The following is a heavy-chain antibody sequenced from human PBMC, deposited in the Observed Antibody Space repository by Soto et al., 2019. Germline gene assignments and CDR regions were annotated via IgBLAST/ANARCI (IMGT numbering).Heavy chain of an antibody. D-gene: IGHD2-2*01. Sequence: KVSCKASGYTFTSYGISWVRQMPGKGLEWMGIIYPGDSDTRYSPSFQGQVTISADKSISTAYLQWSSLKASDTAMYYCARSDIVVVPAAMTYYYYMDVWGKGTTVTVSS. J-gene: IGHJ6*03. CDR3: ARSDIVVVPAAMTYYYYMDV. V-gene: IGHV5-51*01. CDR1: GYTFTSYG. CDR2: IYPGDSDT.